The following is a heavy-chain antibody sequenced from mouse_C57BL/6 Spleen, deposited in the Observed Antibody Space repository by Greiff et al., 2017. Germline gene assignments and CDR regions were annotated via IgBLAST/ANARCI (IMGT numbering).Heavy chain of an antibody. D-gene: IGHD2-1*01. V-gene: IGHV1-42*01. J-gene: IGHJ2*01. CDR2: INPSTGGT. Sequence: VQLQQSGPELVKPGASVKISCKASGYSFTGYYMNWVKQSPEKSLEWIGEINPSTGGTTYNQKFKAKATLTVDKSSSTAYMQLKSLTSEDSAVYYCARMGGNLYYFDYWGQGTTLTVSS. CDR1: GYSFTGYY. CDR3: ARMGGNLYYFDY.